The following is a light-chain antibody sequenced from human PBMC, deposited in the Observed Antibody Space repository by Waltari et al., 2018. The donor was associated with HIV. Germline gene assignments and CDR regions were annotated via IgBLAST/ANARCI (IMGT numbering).Light chain of an antibody. Sequence: GDRVTITCRASQSIGRWLAWFQQKPGKATKLLIYEASTLERGVPSRFSGSESGTEFTLTISSLQPDDFATYHCQQYNGPYTFGQGTKLEIK. V-gene: IGKV1-5*03. J-gene: IGKJ2*01. CDR1: QSIGRW. CDR3: QQYNGPYT. CDR2: EAS.